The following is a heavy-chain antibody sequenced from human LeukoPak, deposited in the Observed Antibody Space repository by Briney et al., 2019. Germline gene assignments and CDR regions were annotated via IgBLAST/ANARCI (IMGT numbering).Heavy chain of an antibody. CDR3: ARPTRDYYYYYMDV. Sequence: APVKVSCKASGYTFTGYYMHWVRQAPGQGLEWMGWINPNSGGTNYAQKFQGRVTMTRDTSISTAYMELSRLRSDDTAVYYCARPTRDYYYYYMDVWGKGTTVTISS. J-gene: IGHJ6*03. CDR1: GYTFTGYY. V-gene: IGHV1-2*02. CDR2: INPNSGGT.